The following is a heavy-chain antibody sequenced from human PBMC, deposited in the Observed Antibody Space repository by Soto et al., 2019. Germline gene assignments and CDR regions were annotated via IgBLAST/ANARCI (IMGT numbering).Heavy chain of an antibody. J-gene: IGHJ5*01. Sequence: SETLSLTCTGSGGSLREFGHFWTWIRQRPGRGLECIGYSTYTGVTYYSPSLQSRNSISVDTSKNKFYMELNSVTAADTAVYYCATDSGGPPLNSFESWGHGTLVT. CDR1: GGSLREFGHF. CDR2: STYTGVT. CDR3: ATDSGGPPLNSFES. D-gene: IGHD4-17*01. V-gene: IGHV4-31*03.